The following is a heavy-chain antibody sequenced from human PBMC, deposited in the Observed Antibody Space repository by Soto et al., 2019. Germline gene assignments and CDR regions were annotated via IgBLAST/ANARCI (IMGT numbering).Heavy chain of an antibody. Sequence: VPPGGSLRLSCAASGFTFSSYAMHWVRQAPGKGLEWVAMISYDGTDEYYADSVKGRFTISRDNSKNAVYLQMNSLRAEDTAVYYCARDHVYDILTGCTPYNWFDPWGQGTLVTVSS. CDR3: ARDHVYDILTGCTPYNWFDP. V-gene: IGHV3-30*04. D-gene: IGHD3-9*01. CDR1: GFTFSSYA. CDR2: ISYDGTDE. J-gene: IGHJ5*02.